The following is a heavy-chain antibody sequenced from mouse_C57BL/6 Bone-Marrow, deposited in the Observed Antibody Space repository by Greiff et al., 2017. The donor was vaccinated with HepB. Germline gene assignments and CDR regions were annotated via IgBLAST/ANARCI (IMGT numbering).Heavy chain of an antibody. Sequence: EVKLVESGGGLVKPGGSLKLSCAASGFTFSDYGMHWVRQAPEKGLEWVAYISSGSSTIYYADTVKGRFTISRDNAKNNLFLQMTSLRAEDTAMYYCARPRYYGSSPFAYWGQGTLVTVSA. CDR2: ISSGSSTI. D-gene: IGHD1-1*01. V-gene: IGHV5-17*01. CDR1: GFTFSDYG. CDR3: ARPRYYGSSPFAY. J-gene: IGHJ3*01.